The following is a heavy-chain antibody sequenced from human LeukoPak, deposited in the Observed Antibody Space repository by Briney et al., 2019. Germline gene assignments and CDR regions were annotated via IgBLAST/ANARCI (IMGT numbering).Heavy chain of an antibody. CDR2: ISFDGSHK. J-gene: IGHJ4*02. CDR1: RFTFSACG. D-gene: IGHD1-1*01. CDR3: AKGTAVDRQYFEN. Sequence: GWSLRLSCAASRFTFSACGMHWVRQAPGKGLEWVAAISFDGSHKYYADSVKGRFTISRDNSMNTLYLQMNSLRAEDTAVYYCAKGTAVDRQYFENWGQGTLVTVSS. V-gene: IGHV3-30*18.